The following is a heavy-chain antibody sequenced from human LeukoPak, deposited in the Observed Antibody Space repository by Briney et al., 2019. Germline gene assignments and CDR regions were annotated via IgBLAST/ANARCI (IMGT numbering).Heavy chain of an antibody. Sequence: GGSLRLSCAASGFTFSSYAMHWVRQAPGKGLEWVAVISYDGSNKYYADSVKGRFTISRDNSKNTLYLQMNSLRAEDTAVYYCARAGSSGWPFDYWGQGTLVTVSS. J-gene: IGHJ4*02. D-gene: IGHD6-19*01. CDR2: ISYDGSNK. CDR1: GFTFSSYA. V-gene: IGHV3-30*01. CDR3: ARAGSSGWPFDY.